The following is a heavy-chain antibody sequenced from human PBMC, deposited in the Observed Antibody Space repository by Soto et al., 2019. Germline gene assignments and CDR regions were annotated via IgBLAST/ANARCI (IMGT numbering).Heavy chain of an antibody. Sequence: GGSLRLSCAASGFTFEDYAMHWVRQAPGKGLEWVSGISWNSGSIDYADSVKGRFTISRDNAKNSLYLQMNSLRGEDTALYYCAKERFRSSWNTFDYWGQGTLVTVSS. J-gene: IGHJ4*02. D-gene: IGHD6-13*01. V-gene: IGHV3-9*01. CDR3: AKERFRSSWNTFDY. CDR1: GFTFEDYA. CDR2: ISWNSGSI.